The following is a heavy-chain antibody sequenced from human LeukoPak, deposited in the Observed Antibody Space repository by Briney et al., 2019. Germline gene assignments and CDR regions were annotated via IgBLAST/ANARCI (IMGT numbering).Heavy chain of an antibody. CDR2: IIPIFGTA. CDR1: GGTFSSYA. J-gene: IGHJ4*02. D-gene: IGHD3-22*01. CDR3: ARSSGVYDNSGSTDY. V-gene: IGHV1-69*01. Sequence: SLKVSWEASGGTFSSYAISCVRQAPAKGLEWMGGIIPIFGTANYAQKFQGRVTITADESTSTAYMELSSLRSEDTAVYYCARSSGVYDNSGSTDYWGQGTLVTVSS.